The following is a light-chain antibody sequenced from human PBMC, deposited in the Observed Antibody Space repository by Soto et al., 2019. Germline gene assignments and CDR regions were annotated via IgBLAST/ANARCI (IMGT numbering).Light chain of an antibody. CDR2: DAS. Sequence: EIVLTQSPATLSLSPGERATLSCRASQSVSTYLAWFQQKPGQAHRLLIYDASYRATGIPARFSGSGSGTDYTLTISSLAPEDFAVYYCHQRSNWPRTFGQGTKVDIK. V-gene: IGKV3-11*01. CDR1: QSVSTY. CDR3: HQRSNWPRT. J-gene: IGKJ1*01.